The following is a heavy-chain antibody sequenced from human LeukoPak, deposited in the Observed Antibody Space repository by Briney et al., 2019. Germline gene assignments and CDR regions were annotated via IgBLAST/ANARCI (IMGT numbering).Heavy chain of an antibody. J-gene: IGHJ4*02. CDR1: GFTFSDYY. CDR3: ARGTGEIDY. D-gene: IGHD7-27*01. CDR2: ISSSGSNI. Sequence: GGSLRLSCAASGFTFSDYYMNWIRQAPGKGLEWVSYISSSGSNIYYPDSVKGRFTISRDNAENSLYLQMNSLRAEDTAVYYCARGTGEIDYWGQGTLVTVSS. V-gene: IGHV3-11*04.